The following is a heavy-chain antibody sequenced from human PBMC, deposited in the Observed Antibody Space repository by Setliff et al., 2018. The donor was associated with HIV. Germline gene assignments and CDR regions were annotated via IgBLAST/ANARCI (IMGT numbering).Heavy chain of an antibody. D-gene: IGHD6-25*01. V-gene: IGHV4-61*01. CDR1: GGSVSSGSYY. J-gene: IGHJ4*02. Sequence: ASETLSLTCTVSGGSVSSGSYYWSWIRQPPGKGLEWIGYIYYSGSTKHNPSLMSRVTISLDTSKNQFSLKLTSVTAADTAVYSCARYSPRGYTLTGPYWGQGTMVTVSS. CDR2: IYYSGST. CDR3: ARYSPRGYTLTGPY.